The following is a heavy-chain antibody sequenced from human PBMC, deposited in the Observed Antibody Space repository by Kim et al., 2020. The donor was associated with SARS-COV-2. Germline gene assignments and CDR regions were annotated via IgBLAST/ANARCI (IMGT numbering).Heavy chain of an antibody. V-gene: IGHV1-2*02. D-gene: IGHD2-8*01. CDR3: AKGGSTIVLMADY. Sequence: YAQKFQGRVTMTRDTSISTAYMELSRLRSDDTAVYYCAKGGSTIVLMADYWGQGTLVTVSS. J-gene: IGHJ4*02.